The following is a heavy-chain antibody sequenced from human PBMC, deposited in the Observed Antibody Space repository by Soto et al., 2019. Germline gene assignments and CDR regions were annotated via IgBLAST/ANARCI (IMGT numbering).Heavy chain of an antibody. Sequence: SETLSLTCTVSGGSISSYYWSWIRQPPGKGLYWFGYIYYSGSTNYNPSLKSRVTISVDTSKNQFSLKLSSVTAADTAVYYCARFYMVRGVMGAFDIWGQGTMVTVSS. CDR1: GGSISSYY. D-gene: IGHD3-10*01. V-gene: IGHV4-59*12. J-gene: IGHJ3*02. CDR3: ARFYMVRGVMGAFDI. CDR2: IYYSGST.